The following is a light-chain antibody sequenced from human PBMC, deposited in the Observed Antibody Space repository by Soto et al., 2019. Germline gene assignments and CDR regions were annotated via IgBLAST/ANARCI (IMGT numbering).Light chain of an antibody. CDR1: QAIKHY. J-gene: IGKJ5*01. CDR2: DAS. Sequence: DIQMTQSPSSLSASVGDRVTITCQASQAIKHYLNWFQKKPGKGPNLLIYDASTLATGVPSRFSGSGSGTDFTFTISRLEPEDFAVYYCQQYGDSLSITFGQGTRLEIK. CDR3: QQYGDSLSIT. V-gene: IGKV1-33*01.